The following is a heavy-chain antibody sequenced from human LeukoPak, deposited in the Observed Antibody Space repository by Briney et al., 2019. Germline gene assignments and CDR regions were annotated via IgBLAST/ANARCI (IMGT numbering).Heavy chain of an antibody. CDR2: ISDSGGST. Sequence: GGSLRLSCAVSGITLSNYGMSWVRQAPGKGLEWVAGISDSGGSTNYADSVKGRFTISRDNAKNTVFLQMNSLRAEDTAIYYCARDRGALDFWGQGALVTVSS. CDR1: GITLSNYG. J-gene: IGHJ4*02. V-gene: IGHV3-23*01. D-gene: IGHD1-26*01. CDR3: ARDRGALDF.